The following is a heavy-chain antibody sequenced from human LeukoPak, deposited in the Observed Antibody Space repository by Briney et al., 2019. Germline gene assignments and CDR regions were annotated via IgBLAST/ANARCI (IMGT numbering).Heavy chain of an antibody. CDR1: GGSISRGGYY. V-gene: IGHV4-31*03. J-gene: IGHJ6*02. Sequence: PSETLSLTCTVSGGSISRGGYYWGWIRQHPGKGLEGIGYIYYSGSTYYNPSLKSRVTISVDTSKNQFSLKLSSVTAADTAVYYCARDRVVVVAATRYYYYYGMDVWGQGTTVTVSS. CDR2: IYYSGST. D-gene: IGHD2-15*01. CDR3: ARDRVVVVAATRYYYYYGMDV.